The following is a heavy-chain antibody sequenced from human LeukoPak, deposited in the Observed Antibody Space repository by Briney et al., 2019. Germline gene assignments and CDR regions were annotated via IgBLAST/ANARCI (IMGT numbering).Heavy chain of an antibody. CDR2: INHSGST. CDR3: ARGGLKWELLPARARKSYYFDY. V-gene: IGHV4-34*01. Sequence: GTLRLSCAASGFTFSSYGMSWVRQAPGKGLEWIGEINHSGSTNYNPSLKSRVTISVDTSKNQFSLKLRSVTAADTAVYYCARGGLKWELLPARARKSYYFDYWGQGTLVTVSS. J-gene: IGHJ4*02. CDR1: GFTFSSYG. D-gene: IGHD1-26*01.